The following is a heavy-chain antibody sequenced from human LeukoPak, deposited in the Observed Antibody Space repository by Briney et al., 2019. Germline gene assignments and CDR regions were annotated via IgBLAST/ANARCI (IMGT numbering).Heavy chain of an antibody. D-gene: IGHD6-13*01. Sequence: ASVKVSCKASGYTFTGYYMHWVRQAPGQGLEWMGWINPNSGGTNYAQKFQGRVTMTRDTSISTAYMELSRLRSDDTAVYCCAREPPMDSSSWYLHTPSRYYFDYWGQGTLVTVSS. CDR3: AREPPMDSSSWYLHTPSRYYFDY. V-gene: IGHV1-2*02. CDR2: INPNSGGT. J-gene: IGHJ4*02. CDR1: GYTFTGYY.